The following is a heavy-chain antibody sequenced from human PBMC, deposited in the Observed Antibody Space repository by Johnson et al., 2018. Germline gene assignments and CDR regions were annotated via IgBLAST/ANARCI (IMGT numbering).Heavy chain of an antibody. V-gene: IGHV3-23*01. CDR2: ISGSGGST. J-gene: IGHJ1*01. CDR1: GLIVTTSY. Sequence: EVQLLESGGGLIQPGGSLRLSCVASGLIVTTSYMSWVRQAPGKGLECVSAISGSGGSTYYADSVKGRFTISRDDSKNTAYLQMNSLKTEDTAVYYCTSEGHWGQGTLVTVSS. CDR3: TSEGH.